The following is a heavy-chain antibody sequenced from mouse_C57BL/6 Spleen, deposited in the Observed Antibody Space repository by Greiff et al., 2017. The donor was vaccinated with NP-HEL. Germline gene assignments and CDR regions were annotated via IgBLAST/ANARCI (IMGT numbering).Heavy chain of an antibody. D-gene: IGHD2-1*01. J-gene: IGHJ4*01. V-gene: IGHV5-16*01. CDR3: AREGYYGNYVDAMDY. CDR2: INYDGSST. Sequence: EVHLVESEGGLVQPGSSMKLSCTASGFTFSDYYMAWVRQVPEKGLEWVANINYDGSSTYYLDSLKSRFIISRDNAKNILYLQMSSLKSEDTATYYCAREGYYGNYVDAMDYWGQGTSVTVSS. CDR1: GFTFSDYY.